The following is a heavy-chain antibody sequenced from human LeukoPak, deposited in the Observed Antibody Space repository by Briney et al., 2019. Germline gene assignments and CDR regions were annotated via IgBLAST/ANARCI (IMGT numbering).Heavy chain of an antibody. CDR2: MNPNSGNT. D-gene: IGHD3-10*01. CDR3: ARWRGEAGINYCYYYGMDV. CDR1: GYTFTSYD. V-gene: IGHV1-8*01. Sequence: GASVKVSCKASGYTFTSYDINWVRQATGQGLEWMGWMNPNSGNTGYAQKFQGRVTMTRNTSISTAYMELSSLRSEDTAVYYCARWRGEAGINYCYYYGMDVWGQGTTVTVSS. J-gene: IGHJ6*02.